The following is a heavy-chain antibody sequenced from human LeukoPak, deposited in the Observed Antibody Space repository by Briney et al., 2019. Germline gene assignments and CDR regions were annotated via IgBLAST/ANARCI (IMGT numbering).Heavy chain of an antibody. CDR1: GFTFSRYA. D-gene: IGHD4-17*01. CDR3: AKDEYGAPVDYFDY. V-gene: IGHV3-23*01. Sequence: GGSLRLSCAASGFTFSRYAMHWVRQAPGKGLEWVSAINGGGGNTFYADSVKGRFTISRDNSKNTLYLQMNSLRADDTAIYYCAKDEYGAPVDYFDYWGQGTLVTVSS. J-gene: IGHJ4*02. CDR2: INGGGGNT.